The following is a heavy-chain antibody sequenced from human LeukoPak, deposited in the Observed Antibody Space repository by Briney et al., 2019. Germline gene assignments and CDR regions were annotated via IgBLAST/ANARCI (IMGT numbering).Heavy chain of an antibody. CDR3: ARPHSDYGGIDY. Sequence: GGSLRLSCAGSGFPFSIYGMNWVRQAPGKGLEWVSGISPGGGPTYYADSVKGRFTISRDNSKNTMYLQMNSLRTEDTAVYYCARPHSDYGGIDYWGQGTLVTVSS. J-gene: IGHJ4*02. CDR1: GFPFSIYG. CDR2: ISPGGGPT. D-gene: IGHD4-17*01. V-gene: IGHV3-23*01.